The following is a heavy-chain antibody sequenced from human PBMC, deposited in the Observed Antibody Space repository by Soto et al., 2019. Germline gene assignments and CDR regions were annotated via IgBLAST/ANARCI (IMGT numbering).Heavy chain of an antibody. V-gene: IGHV3-30-3*01. J-gene: IGHJ4*02. CDR1: GXAFSSYA. Sequence: LRLSFAASGXAFSSYAMHWVRQAPGKGLEWVAVISYDGSNKYYADSVKGRFTISRDNSKNTLYLQMNSLRAEDTAVYYCARDQGSSFTYFDYWGQGTLVTVSS. D-gene: IGHD6-13*01. CDR2: ISYDGSNK. CDR3: ARDQGSSFTYFDY.